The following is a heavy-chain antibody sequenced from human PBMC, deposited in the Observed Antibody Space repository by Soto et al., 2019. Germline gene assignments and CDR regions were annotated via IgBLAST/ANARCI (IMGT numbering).Heavy chain of an antibody. CDR2: ISAYNGNT. Sequence: ASVKVSCKASGYTFTSYGISCVRQAPGQGLEWMGWISAYNGNTNYAQKLQGRVTMTTDTSTSTAYMELRILRSDDTAVYYCARRRGQCSDGVCFSWWFDPWGQGTRVTVSS. V-gene: IGHV1-18*04. CDR1: GYTFTSYG. CDR3: ARRRGQCSDGVCFSWWFDP. J-gene: IGHJ5*02. D-gene: IGHD2-21*02.